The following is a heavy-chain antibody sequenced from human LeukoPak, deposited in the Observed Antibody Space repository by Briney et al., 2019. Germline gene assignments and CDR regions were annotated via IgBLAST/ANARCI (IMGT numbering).Heavy chain of an antibody. V-gene: IGHV3-23*01. CDR3: AKNPSLGTYFRFDS. Sequence: GGSLRLSCTASGFTFINYAVSWVRQVAGKGLDWFSAISGCGGTTYYADSVKGRFTISRDNSKNTLYLQMNSLRAEDTAIYYCAKNPSLGTYFRFDSWGQGTLVTVSS. D-gene: IGHD2/OR15-2a*01. CDR1: GFTFINYA. J-gene: IGHJ5*01. CDR2: ISGCGGTT.